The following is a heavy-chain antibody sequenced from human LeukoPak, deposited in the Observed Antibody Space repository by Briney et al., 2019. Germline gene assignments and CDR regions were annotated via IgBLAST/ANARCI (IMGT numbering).Heavy chain of an antibody. Sequence: SETLSLTCTVSGGSISSSNYSWGWIRQPPGKGLEWIGIIYFSGFTYYSPSIKSRVTISVDTSKNQFSLKLSSVTAADTAVYYCARAVAGPRYFDYWGQGTLVTVSS. CDR1: GGSISSSNYS. CDR2: IYFSGFT. J-gene: IGHJ4*02. CDR3: ARAVAGPRYFDY. V-gene: IGHV4-39*01. D-gene: IGHD6-19*01.